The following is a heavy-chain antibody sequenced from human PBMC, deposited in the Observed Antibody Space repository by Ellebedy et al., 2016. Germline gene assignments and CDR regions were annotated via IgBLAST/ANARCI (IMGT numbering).Heavy chain of an antibody. D-gene: IGHD6-19*01. CDR3: ATVETWYSSGWSGGYYFDY. J-gene: IGHJ4*02. Sequence: GESLKISXAASGFTFSSYAMSWVRQAPGKGLEWVSAISGSGGSTYYADSVKGRFTISRDNSKNTLYLQMNSLRAEDTAVYYCATVETWYSSGWSGGYYFDYWGQGTLVTVSS. CDR2: ISGSGGST. V-gene: IGHV3-23*01. CDR1: GFTFSSYA.